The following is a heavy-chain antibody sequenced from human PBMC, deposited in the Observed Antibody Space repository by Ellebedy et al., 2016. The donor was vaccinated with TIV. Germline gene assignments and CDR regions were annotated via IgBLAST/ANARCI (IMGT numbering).Heavy chain of an antibody. CDR3: ARGGYCSSTSCPGLNWFDP. CDR2: IYYSGST. J-gene: IGHJ5*02. Sequence: SETLSLTXTVSGGSISSAAYYWTWIRQPPGKGLEWIGYIYYSGSTYYNPSLKSRVTISVDTSKNQFSLKLSSVTAADTAVYYCARGGYCSSTSCPGLNWFDPWGQGTLVTVSS. V-gene: IGHV4-31*03. CDR1: GGSISSAAYY. D-gene: IGHD2-2*01.